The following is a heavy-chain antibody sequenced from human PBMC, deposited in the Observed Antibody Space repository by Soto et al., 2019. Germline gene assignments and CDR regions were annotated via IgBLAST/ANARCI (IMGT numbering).Heavy chain of an antibody. Sequence: QVQLVQSGAEVKKPGASVKVSCKASGYTFTSYGISWVRQAPGQGLEWMGWISAYNGNTNDAQQLQGRVTMTTDTSTSTAYMELRSLRSDDTAVYYCARDSVYSGSYYNYYYGMDVRGQGTTVTVSS. J-gene: IGHJ6*02. CDR2: ISAYNGNT. V-gene: IGHV1-18*04. CDR1: GYTFTSYG. D-gene: IGHD1-26*01. CDR3: ARDSVYSGSYYNYYYGMDV.